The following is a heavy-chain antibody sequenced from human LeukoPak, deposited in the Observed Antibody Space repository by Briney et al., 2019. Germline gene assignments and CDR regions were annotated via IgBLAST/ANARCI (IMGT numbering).Heavy chain of an antibody. Sequence: PGGSLRLSCAASEFSVGSNYMTWVRQAPGKGLEWVSGINWNGGSTGYADSVKGRFTISRDNAKNSLYLQMNSLRAEDTALYYCARGNVRITMIVVVITSYDAFDTWGQGTMVTVSS. CDR3: ARGNVRITMIVVVITSYDAFDT. CDR1: EFSVGSNY. V-gene: IGHV3-20*04. CDR2: INWNGGST. J-gene: IGHJ3*02. D-gene: IGHD3-22*01.